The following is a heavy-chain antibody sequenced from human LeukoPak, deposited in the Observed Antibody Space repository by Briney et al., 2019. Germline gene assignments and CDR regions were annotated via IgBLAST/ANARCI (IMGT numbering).Heavy chain of an antibody. CDR1: GFTFDDYA. CDR2: ISWNSGSI. J-gene: IGHJ4*02. CDR3: AGAPKLDYFDY. V-gene: IGHV3-9*01. D-gene: IGHD1-1*01. Sequence: GGSLRLSCAASGFTFDDYAMHWVRQAPGKGLEWVSGISWNSGSIGYADSVKGRFTISRDNAKNSLYLQMNSLRAEDTAVYYCAGAPKLDYFDYWGQGTLVTVSS.